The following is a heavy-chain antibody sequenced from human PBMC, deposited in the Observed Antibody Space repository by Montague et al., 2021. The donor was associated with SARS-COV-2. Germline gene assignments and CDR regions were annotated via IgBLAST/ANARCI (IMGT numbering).Heavy chain of an antibody. CDR3: VRDGADYSCAYYHEMDV. J-gene: IGHJ6*02. V-gene: IGHV4-4*07. CDR2: LYISGST. CDR1: GASVRTYY. Sequence: SETLSLTCTVSGASVRTYYWSWIRQSAGKKLEWMGRLYISGSTYYNPSFKSRVTMSLGTSKNLFSLNLSSMTAADTAVYYCVRDGADYSCAYYHEMDVWGQGIAVTVSS. D-gene: IGHD5-12*01.